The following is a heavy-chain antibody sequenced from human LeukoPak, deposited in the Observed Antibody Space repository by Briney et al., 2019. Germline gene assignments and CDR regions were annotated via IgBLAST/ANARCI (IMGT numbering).Heavy chain of an antibody. CDR3: ARERENCTNGVCYSSLWFDP. CDR1: GGTFSSYA. V-gene: IGHV1-69*13. CDR2: IIPIFGTA. J-gene: IGHJ5*02. Sequence: ASVNVSCKASGGTFSSYAISWVRPAPGQGLEWMGGIIPIFGTANYAQKFQGRVTITADESTSTAYMELSSLRSEDTAVYYCARERENCTNGVCYSSLWFDPWGQGTLVTVSS. D-gene: IGHD2-8*01.